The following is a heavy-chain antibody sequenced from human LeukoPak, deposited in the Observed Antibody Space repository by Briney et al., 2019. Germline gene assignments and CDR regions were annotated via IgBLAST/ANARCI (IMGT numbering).Heavy chain of an antibody. J-gene: IGHJ4*02. V-gene: IGHV3-7*01. CDR1: GFTFSSQW. Sequence: PGGSLRLSCTASGFTFSSQWMCWVRQAPGKGLEWVANINQDESKKYYVDSVKGRFTISRDNAKNSLYLQMSSLRAEDTAVYYCARDHAYRTDYWGQGTLVTVSS. D-gene: IGHD2-2*01. CDR2: INQDESKK. CDR3: ARDHAYRTDY.